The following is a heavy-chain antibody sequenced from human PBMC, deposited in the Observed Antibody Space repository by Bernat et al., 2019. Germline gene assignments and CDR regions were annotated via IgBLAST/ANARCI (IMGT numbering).Heavy chain of an antibody. Sequence: QVQLVESGGGVVQPGRSLRLSCAASGFTFSSYAMHWVRQAPGKGLGWVAVISYDGSNKYYADSVKGRFTISRDNSKNTLYLQMNSQRAEDTAVYYCARDGYDSSGYYPDPIDYWGQGTLVTVSS. CDR2: ISYDGSNK. CDR1: GFTFSSYA. V-gene: IGHV3-30-3*01. J-gene: IGHJ4*02. CDR3: ARDGYDSSGYYPDPIDY. D-gene: IGHD3-22*01.